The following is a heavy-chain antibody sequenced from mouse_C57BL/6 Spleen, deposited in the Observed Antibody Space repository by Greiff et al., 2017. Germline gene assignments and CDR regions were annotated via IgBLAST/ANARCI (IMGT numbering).Heavy chain of an antibody. CDR1: GYTFTSYW. D-gene: IGHD1-1*01. Sequence: QVHVKQSGAELAKPGASVKLSCKASGYTFTSYWMHWVKQRPGQGLEWIGYINPSSGYTKYNQKFKDKAPLTADKSSSTAYMQLRSLTYEDSAVYYCARWGTTVVGDYWGQGTTLTVSS. J-gene: IGHJ2*01. CDR2: INPSSGYT. V-gene: IGHV1-7*01. CDR3: ARWGTTVVGDY.